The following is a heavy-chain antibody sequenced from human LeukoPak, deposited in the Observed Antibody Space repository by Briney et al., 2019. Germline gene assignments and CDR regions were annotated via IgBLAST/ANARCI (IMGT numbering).Heavy chain of an antibody. CDR1: GFTFDDYG. J-gene: IGHJ4*02. Sequence: GGSLRLSCAASGFTFDDYGMSWVRQAPGKGLEWVANIKQDGCDKNYVDSVKGRFTISKDNAKNLLSLEMNGLRAEDTAVYYCATYKHQLRTVYFDYWGQGTLVTVSS. D-gene: IGHD1-1*01. CDR2: IKQDGCDK. CDR3: ATYKHQLRTVYFDY. V-gene: IGHV3-7*02.